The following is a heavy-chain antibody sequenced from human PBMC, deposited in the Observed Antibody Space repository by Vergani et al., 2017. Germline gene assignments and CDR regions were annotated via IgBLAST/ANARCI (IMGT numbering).Heavy chain of an antibody. Sequence: DVQLVESGGGLVQPGRSLRLSCAASGFTFDDSAMHWVRHAPGKGLEWVSGITWNSDSIAYADAVKGRFTISRDNAKNSLYLQTNSLRAEDTALYYCVKDIAASGNYWYFDLWGRGTLVTVSS. CDR2: ITWNSDSI. CDR3: VKDIAASGNYWYFDL. V-gene: IGHV3-9*01. CDR1: GFTFDDSA. J-gene: IGHJ2*01. D-gene: IGHD6-13*01.